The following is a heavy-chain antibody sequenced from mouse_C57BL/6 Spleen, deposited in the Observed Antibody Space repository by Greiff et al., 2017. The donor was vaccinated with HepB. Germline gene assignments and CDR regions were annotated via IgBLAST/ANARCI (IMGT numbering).Heavy chain of an antibody. CDR1: GYTFTDYE. J-gene: IGHJ2*01. CDR2: ICPETGGN. Sequence: VQLQESGAELVRPGASVTLSCKASGYTFTDYEMHWVKQTPVHGLEWIGAICPETGGNAYNQKFKGKAILTADKSSSTAYMVLRSLTSEDSAVYYCTYYGSSSYYFDYWGQGTTLTVSS. CDR3: TYYGSSSYYFDY. D-gene: IGHD1-1*01. V-gene: IGHV1-15*01.